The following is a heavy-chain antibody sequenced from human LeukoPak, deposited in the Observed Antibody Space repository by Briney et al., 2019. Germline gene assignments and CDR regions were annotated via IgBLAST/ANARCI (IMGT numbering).Heavy chain of an antibody. V-gene: IGHV3-30*18. CDR3: VKDMKIKAAGYYFDY. Sequence: GGSLRLSCAASGFTFSDYGMHWVRQAPGKRLEWVAVIANDGRDKKYADSVRGRFTISRDNSKNTVYLQMNSLRAEDTAVFYCVKDMKIKAAGYYFDYWGQGTLVTVSS. CDR1: GFTFSDYG. D-gene: IGHD6-13*01. J-gene: IGHJ4*02. CDR2: IANDGRDK.